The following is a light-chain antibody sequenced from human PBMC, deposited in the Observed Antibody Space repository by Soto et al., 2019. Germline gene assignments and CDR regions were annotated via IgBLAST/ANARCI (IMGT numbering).Light chain of an antibody. CDR3: QYYNNWPPRAWT. CDR2: GAS. J-gene: IGKJ1*01. CDR1: QSVSSN. Sequence: EIVMTQSPATLSVSPGERATLSCRASQSVSSNLAWYQQKPGQAPRLLIYGASTRATGIPARFSGSGSGTEFTLTISRLQSEDFAVYYCQYYNNWPPRAWTFGQGTKVEIK. V-gene: IGKV3-15*01.